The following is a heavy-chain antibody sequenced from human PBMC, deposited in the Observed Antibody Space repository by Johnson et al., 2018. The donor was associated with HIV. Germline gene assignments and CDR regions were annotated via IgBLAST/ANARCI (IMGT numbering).Heavy chain of an antibody. CDR2: ISWNSGSI. CDR3: AKDTGGYYYDSSGYWDAFDI. D-gene: IGHD3-22*01. V-gene: IGHV3-9*01. J-gene: IGHJ3*02. CDR1: GFTVSSNS. Sequence: VQLVESGGGLVQPGGSLRLSCAASGFTVSSNSMNWVRQAPGKGLEWVSGISWNSGSIGYADSVKGRFTISRDNAKNSLYLQMNSLRAEDTALYCCAKDTGGYYYDSSGYWDAFDIWGQGTMVTVSS.